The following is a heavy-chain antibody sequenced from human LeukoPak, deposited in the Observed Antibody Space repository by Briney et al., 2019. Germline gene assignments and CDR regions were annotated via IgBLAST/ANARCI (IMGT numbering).Heavy chain of an antibody. CDR2: IFPSGGEI. CDR1: GFTFSTFA. D-gene: IGHD3-3*01. V-gene: IGHV3-23*01. J-gene: IGHJ4*02. CDR3: ARVLGNRFLEWSPYLD. Sequence: PGGSLRLSCAASGFTFSTFAMIWVRQPPGKGLEWVSSIFPSGGEIHYADSVRGRFTISRDNSKSTLSLQMNSLRAEDTAVYYCARVLGNRFLEWSPYLDWGQGTLVTVSS.